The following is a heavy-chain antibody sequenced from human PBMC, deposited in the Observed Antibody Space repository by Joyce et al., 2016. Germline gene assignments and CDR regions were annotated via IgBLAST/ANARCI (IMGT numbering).Heavy chain of an antibody. CDR3: ACPPPTRYCSRKSCQGRYEAFDN. V-gene: IGHV4-39*07. Sequence: QLDLHESGPGLVNSSETLSLTCTVSAGSISTRSFFWGGIRQPPGKGLEWIGNIDYSGSTYYHPSLKMRVMISVDTSKTQFSLKVNSVTAADTAIYYWACPPPTRYCSRKSCQGRYEAFDNWGQGTMVTVSS. CDR1: AGSISTRSFF. CDR2: IDYSGST. D-gene: IGHD2-2*01. J-gene: IGHJ3*02.